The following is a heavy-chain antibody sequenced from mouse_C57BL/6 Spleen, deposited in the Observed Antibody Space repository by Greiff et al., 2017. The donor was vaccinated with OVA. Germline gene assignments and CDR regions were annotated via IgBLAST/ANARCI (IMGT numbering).Heavy chain of an antibody. D-gene: IGHD1-1*01. CDR3: ARPYYYGSSYEYFDV. CDR2: INPSTGGT. CDR1: GYSFTGYY. V-gene: IGHV1-42*01. Sequence: VQLQQSGPELVKPGASVKISCKASGYSFTGYYMNWVKQSPEKSLEWIGEINPSTGGTTYNQKFKAKATLTVDKSSSTAYMQLKSLTSEDSAVYYCARPYYYGSSYEYFDVWGTGTTVTVSS. J-gene: IGHJ1*03.